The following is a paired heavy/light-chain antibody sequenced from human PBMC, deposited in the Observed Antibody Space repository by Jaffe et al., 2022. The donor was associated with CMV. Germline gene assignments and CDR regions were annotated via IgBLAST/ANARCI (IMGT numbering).Heavy chain of an antibody. J-gene: IGHJ5*02. Sequence: QVQLQESGPGLVKPSETLSLICTVSGGSMKDFYWSWIRQAAGKGLEWIGRIFPGGSTNYNPSIKNRVTMSVDTSKRQFSLTLISVTAADSAVYYCARAGGFWSGYDSWGRGTLVTVSS. CDR2: IFPGGST. CDR3: ARAGGFWSGYDS. D-gene: IGHD3-3*01. CDR1: GGSMKDFY. V-gene: IGHV4-4*07.
Light chain of an antibody. CDR3: AAWDDSLNAYV. J-gene: IGLJ1*01. Sequence: QSVLTQPPSASGTPGQRVTISCSGSSSNIVSNSVNWYQQLPGTAPKLLIHSNNQRPSGVPDRFSASKSGTSASLAIGGLQSEDDADYYCAAWDDSLNAYVFGAGTTVTLL. V-gene: IGLV1-44*01. CDR2: SNN. CDR1: SSNIVSNS.